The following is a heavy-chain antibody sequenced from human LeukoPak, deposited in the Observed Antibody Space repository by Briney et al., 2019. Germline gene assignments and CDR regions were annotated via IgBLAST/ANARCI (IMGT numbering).Heavy chain of an antibody. CDR1: GFTFSSYG. J-gene: IGHJ6*02. CDR3: AKGTWRGEYYYYGMDV. D-gene: IGHD3-10*01. V-gene: IGHV3-30*18. Sequence: GGSLRLSCAASGFTFSSYGMHWVRQAPGKGLEWVAVISYDGSNKYYADSVKGRFTISRDNSKNTLYLQMNSLRAEDTAVYYCAKGTWRGEYYYYGMDVWGQGTTVTVSS. CDR2: ISYDGSNK.